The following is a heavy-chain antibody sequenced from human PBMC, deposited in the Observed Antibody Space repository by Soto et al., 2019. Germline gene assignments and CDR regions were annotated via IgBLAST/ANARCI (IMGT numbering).Heavy chain of an antibody. CDR1: GGTFSSYA. CDR2: IIPIFGTA. V-gene: IGHV1-69*06. D-gene: IGHD3-9*01. CDR3: ARSDPDNYYYYGMDV. J-gene: IGHJ6*02. Sequence: SVKVSCKASGGTFSSYAISWVRQAPGQGLEWMGGIIPIFGTANYAQKFQGRVTTTADKSTSTAYMELSSLRSEDTAVYYCARSDPDNYYYYGMDVWGQGTTVTVSS.